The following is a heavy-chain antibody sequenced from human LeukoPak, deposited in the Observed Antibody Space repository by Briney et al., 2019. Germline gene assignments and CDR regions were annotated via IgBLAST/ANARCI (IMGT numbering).Heavy chain of an antibody. V-gene: IGHV3-30*02. Sequence: GGSLRLSCAASGFTFSSYGMHWARQAPGKGLEWVAFIRYDGSNKYYADSVKGRFTISRDNSKNTLYLQMNSLRAEDTAVYYCAKARGVVVTATPHDYWGQGTLVTVSS. CDR1: GFTFSSYG. CDR3: AKARGVVVTATPHDY. J-gene: IGHJ4*02. D-gene: IGHD2-21*02. CDR2: IRYDGSNK.